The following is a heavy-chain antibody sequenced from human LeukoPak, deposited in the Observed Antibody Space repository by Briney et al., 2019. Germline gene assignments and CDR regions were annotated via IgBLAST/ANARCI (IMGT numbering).Heavy chain of an antibody. D-gene: IGHD2-15*01. CDR1: GFSLSTYA. CDR2: ISGSGGKT. Sequence: GGSLRLSCAASGFSLSTYALSWVRQAPGGGLEWVAAISGSGGKTYYADSVKGRFTISKDNSENRLSLQMDSLRAEDTAVYFCAKDTTAWWYHRAYMNVWGKGTTVTVSS. V-gene: IGHV3-23*01. J-gene: IGHJ6*03. CDR3: AKDTTAWWYHRAYMNV.